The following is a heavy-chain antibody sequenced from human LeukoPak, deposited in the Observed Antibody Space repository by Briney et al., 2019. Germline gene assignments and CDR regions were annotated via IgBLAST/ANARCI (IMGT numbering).Heavy chain of an antibody. CDR1: GFTFSTYA. V-gene: IGHV3-23*01. CDR2: ISGSGGST. CDR3: AKDVCTNGVCYMDY. J-gene: IGHJ4*02. D-gene: IGHD2-8*01. Sequence: PGGSLRLSCAASGFTFSTYAMSWVRQAPGKGLEWVSAISGSGGSTYYADSVKGRFTISRDNSKTTLYLQMNSLRAEDTAVYYCAKDVCTNGVCYMDYWGQGTLVTVSS.